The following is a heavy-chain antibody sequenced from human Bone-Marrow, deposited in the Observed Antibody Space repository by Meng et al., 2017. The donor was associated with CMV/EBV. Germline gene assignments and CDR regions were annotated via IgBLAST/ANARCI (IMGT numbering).Heavy chain of an antibody. CDR1: GGTFSSYA. Sequence: SVKVSCKASGGTFSSYAISWVRQAPGQGLEWMGGIIPIFGTANYAQKFQGRVTITTDESTSTAYMELSSLRSEDTAVYYCAHDSSGYRGWFDPWGQGTLVTVSS. CDR2: IIPIFGTA. CDR3: AHDSSGYRGWFDP. J-gene: IGHJ5*02. V-gene: IGHV1-69*05. D-gene: IGHD3-22*01.